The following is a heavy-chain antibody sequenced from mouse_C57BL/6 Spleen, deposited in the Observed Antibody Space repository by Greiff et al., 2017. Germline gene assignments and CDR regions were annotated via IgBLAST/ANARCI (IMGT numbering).Heavy chain of an antibody. J-gene: IGHJ4*01. CDR2: IRNKANGYTT. CDR1: GFTFTDYY. Sequence: EVKVEESGGGLVQPGGSLSLSCAASGFTFTDYYLSWVRQPPGKALEWLGFIRNKANGYTTESSASVKGRFTISIDNSQSMLYLQLNALRAEDSATYYCARFYSNYVLLGYYAMDYWGQGTSVTVSS. D-gene: IGHD2-5*01. V-gene: IGHV7-3*01. CDR3: ARFYSNYVLLGYYAMDY.